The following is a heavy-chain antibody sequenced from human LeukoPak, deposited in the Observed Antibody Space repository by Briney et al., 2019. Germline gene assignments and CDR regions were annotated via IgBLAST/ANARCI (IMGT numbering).Heavy chain of an antibody. J-gene: IGHJ4*02. CDR3: ARLRSPGDFDY. CDR2: INQSGST. Sequence: SETLSLTCAVYGGSFSDYDWSWIRQPPGKGLEWSGEINQSGSTNCAPSLKSRVPISVDTSKNRFSLNLNSVTAADTAVYYCARLRSPGDFDYWGQGTLVTVSS. V-gene: IGHV4-34*01. CDR1: GGSFSDYD. D-gene: IGHD2-15*01.